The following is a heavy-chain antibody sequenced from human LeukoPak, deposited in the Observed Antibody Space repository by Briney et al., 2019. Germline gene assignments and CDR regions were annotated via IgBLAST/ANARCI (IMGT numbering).Heavy chain of an antibody. Sequence: PGGSLRLSCAVSGFTFSTYWMSWVRQAPGKGLERVGNIKEDGSEKYYVDSMKGRFTISRDNAKNSLYLQMNSLRVEDTAVYYCARDSFETDIDYWGQGTLVTVSS. CDR3: ARDSFETDIDY. CDR1: GFTFSTYW. V-gene: IGHV3-7*01. CDR2: IKEDGSEK. J-gene: IGHJ4*02. D-gene: IGHD1-14*01.